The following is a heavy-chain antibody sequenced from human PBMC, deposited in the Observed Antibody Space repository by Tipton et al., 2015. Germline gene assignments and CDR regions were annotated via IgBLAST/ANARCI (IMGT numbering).Heavy chain of an antibody. J-gene: IGHJ6*02. CDR1: GGSVTSGSYY. V-gene: IGHV4-61*01. D-gene: IGHD5-24*01. CDR3: ARGLEHGMDV. CDR2: ISYTDGA. Sequence: GLVKPSETLSLTCTVSGGSVTSGSYYWSWIRQPPGKGLEWIGYISYTDGAHYNPALKSRVTISVDTSKNQFPLTLNSVAAADTAVYYCARGLEHGMDVWGHGTTVTVSS.